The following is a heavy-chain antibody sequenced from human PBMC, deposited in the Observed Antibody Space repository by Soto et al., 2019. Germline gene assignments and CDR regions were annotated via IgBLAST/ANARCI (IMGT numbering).Heavy chain of an antibody. V-gene: IGHV4-39*02. D-gene: IGHD6-13*01. CDR1: SDSLTITSHY. CDR2: VYYSGSL. Sequence: PSETLSLTCVVSSDSLTITSHYWGWVRQPPGKGLEWIGNVYYSGSLYYNPSLKGRATISLDTSKNHLTLTLTSVTAADTAVYYCASENIVGSSTYYFDNWGQGALVTVSS. J-gene: IGHJ4*02. CDR3: ASENIVGSSTYYFDN.